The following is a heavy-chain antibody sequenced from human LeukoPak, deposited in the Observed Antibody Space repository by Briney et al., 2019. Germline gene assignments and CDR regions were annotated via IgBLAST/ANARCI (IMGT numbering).Heavy chain of an antibody. CDR2: ISWNAIIT. V-gene: IGHV3-43*01. J-gene: IGHJ4*02. CDR1: GFTFDDYT. CDR3: AKSHILTGAPDY. D-gene: IGHD3-9*01. Sequence: GGSLRLSCAASGFTFDDYTMHWVRQTPGKGLEWVSLISWNAIITYYADSVKGRFTISRDNSRNSLYLQMSSLSTEDTAFYYCAKSHILTGAPDYWGQGTLVTVSS.